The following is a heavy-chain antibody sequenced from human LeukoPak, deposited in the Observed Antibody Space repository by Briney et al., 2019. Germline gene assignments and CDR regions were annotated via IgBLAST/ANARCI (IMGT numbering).Heavy chain of an antibody. J-gene: IGHJ4*02. Sequence: ASVKVSCKASGYTFTSYGISWVRQAPGQGLEWMGWIGAYNGNTNYAQKLQGRVTMTTDTSTSTAYMELRSLRSDDTAVYYCASFNMYYYDSSGYYYNYWGQGTLVTVSS. CDR3: ASFNMYYYDSSGYYYNY. CDR1: GYTFTSYG. D-gene: IGHD3-22*01. V-gene: IGHV1-18*01. CDR2: IGAYNGNT.